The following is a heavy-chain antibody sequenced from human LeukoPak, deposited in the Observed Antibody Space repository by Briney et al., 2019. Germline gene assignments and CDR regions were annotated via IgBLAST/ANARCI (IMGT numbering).Heavy chain of an antibody. Sequence: GGSLRLSCAASGFTFTTYFMNWVRQAPGKGLEWVSYIGSSSITLYYADSVKGRFTISRDNAKNLLYLQMNSLRAEDTAVYYCARVSGWELLGVSFDYWGQGTLVTVSS. CDR1: GFTFTTYF. V-gene: IGHV3-48*04. J-gene: IGHJ4*02. CDR3: ARVSGWELLGVSFDY. CDR2: IGSSSITL. D-gene: IGHD1-26*01.